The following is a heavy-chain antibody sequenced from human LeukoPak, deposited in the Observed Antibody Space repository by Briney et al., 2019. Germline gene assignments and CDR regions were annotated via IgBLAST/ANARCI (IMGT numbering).Heavy chain of an antibody. D-gene: IGHD2-15*01. CDR1: GFSFSSYW. J-gene: IGHJ4*02. V-gene: IGHV3-7*03. CDR2: VKQDESEK. CDR3: ARDSGGSLDY. Sequence: GGSPRLSCAASGFSFSSYWMAWVRRAPGTGLEWVANVKQDESEKYYIDSVKGRFTISRDNAKNSVSLQMNSLRAEDTAVYYCARDSGGSLDYWGQGTLVSVSS.